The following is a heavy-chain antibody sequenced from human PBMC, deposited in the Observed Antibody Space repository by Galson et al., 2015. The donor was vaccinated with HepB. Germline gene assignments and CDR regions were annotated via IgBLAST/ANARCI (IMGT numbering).Heavy chain of an antibody. CDR3: ARHVLAVTVAYSYYGRDV. CDR2: IYPGDSDT. V-gene: IGHV5-51*01. J-gene: IGHJ6*02. D-gene: IGHD2-21*02. CDR1: GYTFTSYW. Sequence: QSGAEVKKPGESLKISCKGSGYTFTSYWIGWVRQMPGKGLEWMGVIYPGDSDTKYNPSFQGQVTISADKSISTAYLQWSTLKAADTAMYYCARHVLAVTVAYSYYGRDVWGQGTLVTVSS.